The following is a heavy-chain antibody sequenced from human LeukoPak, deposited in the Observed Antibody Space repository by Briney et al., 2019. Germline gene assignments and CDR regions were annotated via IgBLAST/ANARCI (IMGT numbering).Heavy chain of an antibody. CDR2: IYYTGST. CDR1: GGSLSSYY. J-gene: IGHJ1*01. Sequence: SETLSLTCAVSGGSLSSYYWSWIRQPPGAGPEWIGYIYYTGSTNYNPSLKSRVTISLDSSTNQFSLNLNSLTTADTAVYYCVRHYYDSATAKGYFHHWGQGTLVTVSS. V-gene: IGHV4-59*01. CDR3: VRHYYDSATAKGYFHH. D-gene: IGHD3-16*01.